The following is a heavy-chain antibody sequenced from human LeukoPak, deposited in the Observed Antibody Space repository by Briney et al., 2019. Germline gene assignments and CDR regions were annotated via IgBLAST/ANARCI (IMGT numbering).Heavy chain of an antibody. Sequence: SETLSLTCTVSGGSISSGDYYWSWIRQPPGKGLEWLGYIYYSGSTYYNPYLKSRVTISVDTSKNQFSLKLSSVTAADTAVYYCARVVWYYYGSGNWFDPWGQGTLVTVSS. CDR1: GGSISSGDYY. CDR3: ARVVWYYYGSGNWFDP. D-gene: IGHD3-10*01. CDR2: IYYSGST. J-gene: IGHJ5*02. V-gene: IGHV4-30-4*08.